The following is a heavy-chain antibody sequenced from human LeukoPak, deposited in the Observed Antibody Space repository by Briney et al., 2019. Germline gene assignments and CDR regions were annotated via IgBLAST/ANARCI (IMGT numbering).Heavy chain of an antibody. Sequence: PSETLSLTWTVSGGSISSYYWSWIRQPAGKGMEWIGRIYTSGSTNYNPSLKSRVTMSVDTSKNQFSLKLRSVTASDTAVYYCARKILGHWAFDIWGQGTMVTVSS. J-gene: IGHJ3*02. V-gene: IGHV4-4*07. CDR2: IYTSGST. CDR1: GGSISSYY. D-gene: IGHD2-15*01. CDR3: ARKILGHWAFDI.